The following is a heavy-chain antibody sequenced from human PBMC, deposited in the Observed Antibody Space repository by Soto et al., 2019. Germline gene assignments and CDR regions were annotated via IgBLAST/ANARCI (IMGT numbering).Heavy chain of an antibody. CDR3: ARDQEERNYYYSGMDV. V-gene: IGHV3-30-3*01. Sequence: QVQLVESGGGVVQPGRSLRLSCAASGFTFSSYAMHWVRQAPGKGLEWVAVISYDGSNKYYADSVKGRFTISRDNSKNALYLQMNSLRGEDTAVYYCARDQEERNYYYSGMDVWGQGTTVTVSS. J-gene: IGHJ6*02. CDR1: GFTFSSYA. CDR2: ISYDGSNK.